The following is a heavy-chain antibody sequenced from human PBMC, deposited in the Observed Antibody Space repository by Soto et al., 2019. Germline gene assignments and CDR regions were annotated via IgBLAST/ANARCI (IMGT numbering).Heavy chain of an antibody. CDR3: ARDHKEAFDI. CDR2: MYFNEST. CDR1: GGSISSYF. Sequence: SATLSLTCSFSGGSISSYFLHWIRQAPGKGLEWIGYMYFNESTNYNPSLKSRVTISLDTSKSLFSLKLNSVTAADTAIYYCARDHKEAFDIWGQGTLVTVSS. J-gene: IGHJ3*02. V-gene: IGHV4-59*01.